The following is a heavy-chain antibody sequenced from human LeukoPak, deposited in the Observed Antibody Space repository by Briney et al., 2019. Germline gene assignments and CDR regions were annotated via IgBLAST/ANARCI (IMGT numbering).Heavy chain of an antibody. V-gene: IGHV3-23*01. CDR3: VKVAVQTQVVPAAIFFDS. D-gene: IGHD2-2*01. Sequence: GGALRLSCAASGFTFSSYWMSWGRQAPGKGLEWVSVISGSSGGIKYADSVRGRFTISRDNSKATLSLQMNSLSAEDTAVYYCVKVAVQTQVVPAAIFFDSWGQGAQVIVSS. J-gene: IGHJ4*02. CDR1: GFTFSSYW. CDR2: ISGSSGGI.